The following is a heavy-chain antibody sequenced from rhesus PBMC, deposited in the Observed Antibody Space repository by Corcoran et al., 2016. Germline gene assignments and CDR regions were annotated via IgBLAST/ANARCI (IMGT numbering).Heavy chain of an antibody. D-gene: IGHD6-31*01. Sequence: QVQLQESGPGLVKPSETLSLTCAVSGGSISGYYYWSWIRQPPGKGLEWIGSIYCSGGSNYLNPSLKSRVTLSVDTSKNQFSLKLSSVTAADTAVYYCASDRVAAAYDYLGQGVLVTVSS. CDR1: GGSISGYYY. V-gene: IGHV4S14*01. CDR2: IYCSGGSN. J-gene: IGHJ4*01. CDR3: ASDRVAAAYDY.